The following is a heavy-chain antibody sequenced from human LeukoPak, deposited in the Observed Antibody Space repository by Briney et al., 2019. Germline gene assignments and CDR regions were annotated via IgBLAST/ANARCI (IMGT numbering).Heavy chain of an antibody. CDR2: IYYSGST. J-gene: IGHJ4*02. V-gene: IGHV4-39*01. CDR1: GGSISTGSYY. CDR3: ARQWYYYGSGSYDVEAPVDY. D-gene: IGHD3-10*01. Sequence: SETLSLTCTVSGGSISTGSYYWGWIRQPPGKGLEWIGSIYYSGSTYYNPSLKSRVTISVDTSKNQFSLKLSSVTAADTAVYYCARQWYYYGSGSYDVEAPVDYWGQGTLVTASS.